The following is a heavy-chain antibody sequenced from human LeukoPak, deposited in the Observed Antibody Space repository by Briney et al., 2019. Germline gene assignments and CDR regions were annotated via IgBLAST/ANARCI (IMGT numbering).Heavy chain of an antibody. CDR1: GGTFSSYA. CDR2: IIPIFGTA. Sequence: ASVKFSCKASGGTFSSYAISWVRQAPGQGLEWMGGIIPIFGTANYAQKFQDRVTITTDESTSTAYMELSSLRSEDTAVYYCASSSGYSGSWYKIWGQGTLVTVSS. J-gene: IGHJ4*02. CDR3: ASSSGYSGSWYKI. D-gene: IGHD6-13*01. V-gene: IGHV1-69*05.